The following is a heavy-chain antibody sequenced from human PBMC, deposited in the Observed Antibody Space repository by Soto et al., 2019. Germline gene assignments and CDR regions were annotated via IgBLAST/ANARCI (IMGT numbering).Heavy chain of an antibody. J-gene: IGHJ4*02. D-gene: IGHD5-12*01. V-gene: IGHV4-31*03. CDR2: IYYSGST. CDR3: ARVLSGYDWYFDY. CDR1: GGSISSGGYY. Sequence: SETLSLTCTVSGGSISSGGYYWSWIRQHPGKGLEWIGYIYYSGSTYYNPSLKSRVTISVDTSKNQFSLKLSSVTAADTAVYYCARVLSGYDWYFDYWGQGTLVTVSS.